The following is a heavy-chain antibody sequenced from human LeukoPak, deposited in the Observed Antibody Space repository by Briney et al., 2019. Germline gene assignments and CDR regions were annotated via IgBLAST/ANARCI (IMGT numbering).Heavy chain of an antibody. J-gene: IGHJ5*02. CDR2: VTNSGGRT. D-gene: IGHD1-26*01. Sequence: GGSLRLSCAASGFTFNNYAMSWVRQAPGKGLKWVSTVTNSGGRTYYVDSVKGRFSISRDNSKNTLHLQMNSLRAEDTAVYYCAKGYHSSWGQGTLVTVSS. CDR1: GFTFNNYA. CDR3: AKGYHSS. V-gene: IGHV3-23*01.